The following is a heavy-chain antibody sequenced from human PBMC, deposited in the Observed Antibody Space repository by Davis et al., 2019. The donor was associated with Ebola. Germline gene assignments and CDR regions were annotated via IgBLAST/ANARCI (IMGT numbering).Heavy chain of an antibody. D-gene: IGHD2-2*01. CDR1: GFSFSTYS. CDR2: ISRSSNNV. CDR3: ARVVVVLPPDTLGRNFFYYYYMDV. Sequence: GGSLRLSCAASGFSFSTYSMNWVRQAPGKGLEWVSYISRSSNNVYYAASVKGRFTISRDNVQNSVYLQMDSLRDDDTAVYYCARVVVVLPPDTLGRNFFYYYYMDVWGQGTTVTVSS. J-gene: IGHJ6*03. V-gene: IGHV3-48*02.